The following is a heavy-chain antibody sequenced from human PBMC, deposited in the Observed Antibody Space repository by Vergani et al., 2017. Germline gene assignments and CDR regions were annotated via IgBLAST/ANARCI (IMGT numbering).Heavy chain of an antibody. CDR2: IIPILGTA. CDR3: ATENRPITMIVGGGFDP. D-gene: IGHD3-22*01. V-gene: IGHV1-69*11. CDR1: GGTFSSYA. Sequence: QVQLVQSGAEVKKPGSSVKVSCKASGGTFSSYAISWVRQAPGQGLEWMGRIIPILGTANYAQKFQGRVTITADESTSTAYMELSSLRSEDTAVYYCATENRPITMIVGGGFDPWGQGTLVTVSS. J-gene: IGHJ5*02.